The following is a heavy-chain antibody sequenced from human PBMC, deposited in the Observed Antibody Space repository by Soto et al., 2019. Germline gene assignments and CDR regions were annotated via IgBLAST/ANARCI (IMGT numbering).Heavy chain of an antibody. J-gene: IGHJ5*02. CDR2: IVVGSGNT. CDR1: GFTFTSSA. D-gene: IGHD3-3*01. Sequence: SVKVSCKASGFTFTSSAVQWVRQPRGQRLEWIGWIVVGSGNTNYAQKFQDRVTITADESTSTAYMELSSLRSEDTAVYYCARDRYDFWSGSKNWFDPWGQGTLVTVSS. V-gene: IGHV1-58*01. CDR3: ARDRYDFWSGSKNWFDP.